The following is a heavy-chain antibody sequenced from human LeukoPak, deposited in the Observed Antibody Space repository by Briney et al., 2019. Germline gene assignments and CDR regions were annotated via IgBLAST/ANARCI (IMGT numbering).Heavy chain of an antibody. V-gene: IGHV3-23*01. CDR3: AKLVHESSPDVDY. J-gene: IGHJ4*02. Sequence: GGSLRLSCAASGFTFSSYTMSWVRQVPGKGLEWVSGIKSNGGSTYYADSVKGRFTISRDNSKNTLYLQMNSLRAEDTAVYFCAKLVHESSPDVDYWGQGTLVTVSS. D-gene: IGHD4/OR15-4a*01. CDR1: GFTFSSYT. CDR2: IKSNGGST.